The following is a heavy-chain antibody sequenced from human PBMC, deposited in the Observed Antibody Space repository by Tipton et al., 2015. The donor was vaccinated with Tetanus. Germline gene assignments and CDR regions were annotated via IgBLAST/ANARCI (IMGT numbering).Heavy chain of an antibody. V-gene: IGHV4-59*12. CDR1: GGSISTYH. CDR2: VDYFGST. J-gene: IGHJ4*02. Sequence: LSLTCTVSGGSISTYHWNWIRQSPGKGLEWIGYVDYFGSTKINPSLKSRVAMSVDTSKNQFSLNLSSVTAADTAVYYCARGSRYYFEYWGQGTLVTVSS. CDR3: ARGSRYYFEY.